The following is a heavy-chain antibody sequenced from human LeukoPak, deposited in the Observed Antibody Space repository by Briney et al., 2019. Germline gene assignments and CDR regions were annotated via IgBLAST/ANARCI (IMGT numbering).Heavy chain of an antibody. Sequence: GGSLRLSCAASGFTFSSYSMNWVRQAPGKGLEWVSSISSSSSYIYYADSVKGRFTISRDNSKNTLFLKMNSLRGEDTAVYYCAKGGYKYDSSGHNYYDYWGQGTLVTVSS. CDR1: GFTFSSYS. J-gene: IGHJ4*02. CDR2: ISSSSSYI. CDR3: AKGGYKYDSSGHNYYDY. V-gene: IGHV3-21*06. D-gene: IGHD3-22*01.